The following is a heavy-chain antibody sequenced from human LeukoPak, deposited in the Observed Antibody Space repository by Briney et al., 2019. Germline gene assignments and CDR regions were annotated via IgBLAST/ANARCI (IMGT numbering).Heavy chain of an antibody. CDR1: GDSISSVGYS. CDR2: IYNSGST. V-gene: IGHV4-30-4*07. Sequence: SETLSLTCGVSGDSISSVGYSWNWIRQQRGKGLEGFGYIYNSGSTSYNPSPKSRVIISVNKSKNQFPLKVSPLTAANTANYYFARGWGPACCGGDCHRHFDYWGQGTLVTVSS. D-gene: IGHD2-21*02. J-gene: IGHJ4*02. CDR3: ARGWGPACCGGDCHRHFDY.